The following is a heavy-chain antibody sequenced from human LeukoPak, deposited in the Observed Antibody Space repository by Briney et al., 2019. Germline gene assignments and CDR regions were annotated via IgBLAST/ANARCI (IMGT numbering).Heavy chain of an antibody. CDR1: GFTFSNYA. J-gene: IGHJ5*01. Sequence: PGGSLRLSCAASGFTFSNYAMSWVRQAPGKGLEWVSPISANAKSAYYADSVKGRSTISRDTSKNTLYLQMNSLRPEDTAVYFCAKARAAGSGDADSWGQGTLVTVSS. V-gene: IGHV3-23*01. CDR3: AKARAAGSGDADS. D-gene: IGHD6-25*01. CDR2: ISANAKSA.